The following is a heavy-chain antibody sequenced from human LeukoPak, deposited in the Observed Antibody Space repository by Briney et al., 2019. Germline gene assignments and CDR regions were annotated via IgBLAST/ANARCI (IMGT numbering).Heavy chain of an antibody. J-gene: IGHJ4*02. CDR1: GFTFGDYT. D-gene: IGHD6-6*01. CDR2: FRSKAYGGTT. CDR3: TRAPGRGSSSYYFDY. V-gene: IGHV3-49*03. Sequence: GGSLRLSCTASGFTFGDYTMSWFRQAPGKGLEWVTFFRSKAYGGTTEYAASAKGRFTISRDDSKRITYLQMNSLKTEDTAVYYCTRAPGRGSSSYYFDYWGQGTLVTVSS.